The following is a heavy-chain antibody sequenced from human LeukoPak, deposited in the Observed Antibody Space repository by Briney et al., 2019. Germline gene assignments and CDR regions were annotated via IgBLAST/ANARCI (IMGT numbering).Heavy chain of an antibody. CDR2: INPGGSSI. V-gene: IGHV3-74*01. CDR1: GFTFSSHW. Sequence: GGSLRLSCAASGFTFSSHWMHLVRQVPGKGLVWVARINPGGSSITYADSVKGRFTISRDNAKNTLYLQMDSLRAEDTGVYYCARSNQADDYWGQGTLVTVSS. J-gene: IGHJ4*02. CDR3: ARSNQADDY. D-gene: IGHD1-14*01.